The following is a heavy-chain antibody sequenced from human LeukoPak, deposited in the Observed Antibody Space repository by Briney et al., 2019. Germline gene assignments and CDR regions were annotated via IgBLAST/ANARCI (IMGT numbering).Heavy chain of an antibody. J-gene: IGHJ4*02. D-gene: IGHD4-17*01. CDR1: GFSLNTDVMG. Sequence: SGPTLVKPTQTLTRTCTFSGFSLNTDVMGVGWIRQPPGKALGWLALSFWNDDKRYIPFRRTSLTSATDTSKIQVILTMTNMDPVDTAPYSCTHIPYGDPPFFDYWGQGTLVTGSS. CDR2: SFWNDDK. CDR3: THIPYGDPPFFDY. V-gene: IGHV2-5*01.